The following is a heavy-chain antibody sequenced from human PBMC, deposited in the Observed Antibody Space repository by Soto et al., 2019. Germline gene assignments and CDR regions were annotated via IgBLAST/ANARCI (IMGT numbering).Heavy chain of an antibody. J-gene: IGHJ4*02. CDR2: ISGSGGTT. CDR3: AKFLAETGGSSGWPWSFHY. V-gene: IGHV3-23*01. CDR1: GFTFSSYA. D-gene: IGHD6-25*01. Sequence: EVQLLESGGGLVQPGRSLRLSCAASGFTFSSYAVSWVRQAPGKGLEWVTAISGSGGTTYYADSVKGRFTISRGNSENTLFLQMNSLRADDTAVYYCAKFLAETGGSSGWPWSFHYWGQGTLVTVSS.